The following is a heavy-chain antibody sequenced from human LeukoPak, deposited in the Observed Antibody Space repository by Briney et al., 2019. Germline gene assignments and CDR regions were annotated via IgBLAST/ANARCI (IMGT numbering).Heavy chain of an antibody. Sequence: PGGSLRLSCAASGFTFSSYAMSWVRQAPGKGLEWVSAISGSGGSTYCADSVKGRFTISRDNSKNTLYLQMNSLRAEDTAVYYCASGSGLGGGAFDIWGQGTMVTVSS. CDR3: ASGSGLGGGAFDI. CDR1: GFTFSSYA. V-gene: IGHV3-23*01. D-gene: IGHD6-19*01. J-gene: IGHJ3*02. CDR2: ISGSGGST.